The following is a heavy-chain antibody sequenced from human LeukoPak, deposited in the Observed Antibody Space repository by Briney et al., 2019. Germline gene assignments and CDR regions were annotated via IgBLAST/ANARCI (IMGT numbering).Heavy chain of an antibody. J-gene: IGHJ6*02. CDR3: ARDMKLELPASSDYSYGMDV. CDR2: IKQDGSEK. D-gene: IGHD1-7*01. CDR1: GFTFSSYW. Sequence: GGSLRLSCAASGFTFSSYWMSWVRQAPGKGLEWVANIKQDGSEKYYLDSVKGRLTISRGNAKNSLCLQMNSLRAEDTAVYYCARDMKLELPASSDYSYGMDVWGQGTTVTVSS. V-gene: IGHV3-7*01.